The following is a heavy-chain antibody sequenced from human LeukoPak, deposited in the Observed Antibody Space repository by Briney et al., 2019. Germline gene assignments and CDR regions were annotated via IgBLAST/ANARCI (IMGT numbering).Heavy chain of an antibody. D-gene: IGHD2-2*01. J-gene: IGHJ4*02. Sequence: ASVKVSCKASGYTFTSYAISWVRQAPGQGLEWMGWIRAHNGDTNHAQQLQGRVTMTTDTSTRTAYMELRSLRSEDTAVYYCARGEFICTINTCYASALDSWGQGTLVTVPS. CDR1: GYTFTSYA. CDR3: ARGEFICTINTCYASALDS. CDR2: IRAHNGDT. V-gene: IGHV1-18*01.